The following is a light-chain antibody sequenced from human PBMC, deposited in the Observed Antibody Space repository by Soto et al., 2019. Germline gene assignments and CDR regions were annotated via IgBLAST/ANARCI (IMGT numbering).Light chain of an antibody. CDR2: GAS. Sequence: EIVMTQSPATLSVSPGERTTLSCRASQSVSSSLAWYQKKPGQAPRLLIYGASTRAADVPARFSGSGSGTEFTLTITNLQSEDFAVYYCQQYKDWPPWTFGQGTKVEIK. CDR3: QQYKDWPPWT. V-gene: IGKV3-15*01. J-gene: IGKJ1*01. CDR1: QSVSSS.